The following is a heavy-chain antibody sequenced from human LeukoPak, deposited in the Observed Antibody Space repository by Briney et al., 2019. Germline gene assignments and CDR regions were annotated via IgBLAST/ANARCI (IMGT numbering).Heavy chain of an antibody. CDR3: AKEIIPQIQSWRNVDY. CDR1: GYTLTELS. Sequence: ASVKVSCKVSGYTLTELSMHWVRQGPGKGLEWMGRFDPEDGETIRVTMTEDTSTNTAYMELSSLRAEDTAVYYCAKEIIPQIQSWRNVDYWGQGTLVTVSS. D-gene: IGHD2-21*01. J-gene: IGHJ4*02. V-gene: IGHV1-24*01. CDR2: FDPEDGET.